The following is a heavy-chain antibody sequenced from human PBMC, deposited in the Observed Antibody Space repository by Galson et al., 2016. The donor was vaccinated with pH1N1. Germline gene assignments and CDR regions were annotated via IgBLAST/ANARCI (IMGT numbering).Heavy chain of an antibody. CDR1: GFAFSSYE. J-gene: IGHJ4*02. V-gene: IGHV3-48*03. D-gene: IGHD6-19*01. Sequence: SLRLSCAASGFAFSSYEMNWVRQAPGKGLGWVSHISRSGSTIHYADSVKGRFTVSRDNAKNSLYLQMNSLRAEDTAVYYCARPAEQQWLVILPFGYWGQGILVTVSS. CDR3: ARPAEQQWLVILPFGY. CDR2: ISRSGSTI.